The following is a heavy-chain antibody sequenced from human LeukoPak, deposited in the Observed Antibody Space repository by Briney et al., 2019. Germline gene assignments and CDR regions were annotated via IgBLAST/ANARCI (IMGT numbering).Heavy chain of an antibody. D-gene: IGHD3-10*01. CDR3: AKRITMVRGVILKPLFDY. CDR1: GFTFSSYA. CDR2: ISGSGGST. J-gene: IGHJ4*02. V-gene: IGHV3-23*01. Sequence: AGGSLGLSCAASGFTFSSYAMSRVRQAPGKGLEWVSAISGSGGSTYYADSVKGRFTISRDNSKNTLYLQMNSLRAEDTAVYYCAKRITMVRGVILKPLFDYWGQGTLVTVSS.